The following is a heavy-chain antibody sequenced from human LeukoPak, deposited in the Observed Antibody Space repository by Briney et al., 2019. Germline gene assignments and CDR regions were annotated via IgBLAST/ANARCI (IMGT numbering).Heavy chain of an antibody. D-gene: IGHD5-24*01. V-gene: IGHV4-59*01. J-gene: IGHJ4*02. Sequence: SETLSLTCTVSGGSISSYYWSWIRQPPGKGLGWIGYIYYSGSTNYNPSLKSRVTISVDTSKNQFSLKLSSVTAADTAVYYCARVVGMATMDYWGQGTLVTVSS. CDR2: IYYSGST. CDR1: GGSISSYY. CDR3: ARVVGMATMDY.